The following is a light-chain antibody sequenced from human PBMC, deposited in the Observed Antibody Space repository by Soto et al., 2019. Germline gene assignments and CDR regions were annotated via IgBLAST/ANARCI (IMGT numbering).Light chain of an antibody. CDR3: AAWDDSLSGVV. Sequence: QSVLTQPPSESGTPGQTVTMSSSGSSSNIGTNYVSWYQQLLGTAPKLLIYGNNQRPSGVPDRFSGSRSGTSASLAISGLRSEDEADYYCAAWDDSLSGVVFGGGTKLTVL. CDR2: GNN. J-gene: IGLJ3*02. V-gene: IGLV1-47*01. CDR1: SSNIGTNY.